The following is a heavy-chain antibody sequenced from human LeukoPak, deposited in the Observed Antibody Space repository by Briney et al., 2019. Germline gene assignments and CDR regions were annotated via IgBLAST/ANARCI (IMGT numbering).Heavy chain of an antibody. CDR1: GFTVSSNY. CDR2: XXXXXST. CDR3: ARGNYYGSGSYYNKVYGMDV. D-gene: IGHD3-10*01. V-gene: IGHV3-53*01. Sequence: GGSLRLSCAASGFTVSSNYMSWVRHAPGKGLEWVSVXXXXXSTYYADSVKGRFTISRDNSKSTLYLQMNSLRAEDTAVYYCARGNYYGSGSYYNKVYGMDVWGQGTTVTVSS. J-gene: IGHJ6*02.